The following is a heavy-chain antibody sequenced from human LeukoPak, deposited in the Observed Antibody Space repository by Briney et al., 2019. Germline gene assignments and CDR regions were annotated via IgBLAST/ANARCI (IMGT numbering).Heavy chain of an antibody. V-gene: IGHV3-48*01. CDR3: ARVDYSGSYPGY. CDR2: ISSSSSTI. Sequence: PGGSLRLSCAASGFTFSSYSMNWVRQAPGKGLEWVSYISSSSSTIYYADSVKGRFTISRDNSKNTLYLQMNSLRAEDTAVYYCARVDYSGSYPGYWGQEPWSPSPQ. CDR1: GFTFSSYS. J-gene: IGHJ4*01. D-gene: IGHD1-26*01.